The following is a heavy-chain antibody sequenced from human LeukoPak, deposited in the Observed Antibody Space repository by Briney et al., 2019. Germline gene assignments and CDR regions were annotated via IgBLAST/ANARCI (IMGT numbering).Heavy chain of an antibody. CDR1: GFTVRGYA. D-gene: IGHD3-22*01. J-gene: IGHJ5*02. CDR3: ARGGYYYDSSGYDYKWFDP. V-gene: IGHV3-48*04. Sequence: PGGSLRLSCAVSGFTVRGYAMSWVRQAPGKGLEWISSISSSRSTIYYADSVKDRFTISRDNAKNSLFLQMNSLRAEDTAVYYCARGGYYYDSSGYDYKWFDPWGQGTLVTVSS. CDR2: ISSSRSTI.